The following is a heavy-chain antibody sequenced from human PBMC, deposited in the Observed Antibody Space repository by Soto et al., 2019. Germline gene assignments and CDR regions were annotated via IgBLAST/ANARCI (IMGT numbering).Heavy chain of an antibody. V-gene: IGHV4-31*03. J-gene: IGHJ5*02. CDR1: GGSISCGGYY. Sequence: PSETVSLTCTVSGGSISCGGYYWSWIRQHPGKGLECIGYIYYSGSTYYNPSLKSRVTISVDTSKNQFSLKLSSVTAAETAVYYCARSVFPWGQGTLVTVSS. CDR3: ARSVFP. CDR2: IYYSGST.